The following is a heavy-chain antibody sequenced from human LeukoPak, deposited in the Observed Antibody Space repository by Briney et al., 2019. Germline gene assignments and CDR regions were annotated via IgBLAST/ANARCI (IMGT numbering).Heavy chain of an antibody. CDR1: GGSFSGYN. V-gene: IGHV4-34*06. Sequence: SETLSLTCAVYGGSFSGYNWSWIRPPPGKGLKWIGEINHSGRTNYNQSLNRGVTISVATSKNQFSLKLGSVTAADTAVYYCAGQSVASDAFDIWGQGTMVTVSS. D-gene: IGHD4-23*01. CDR3: AGQSVASDAFDI. CDR2: INHSGRT. J-gene: IGHJ3*02.